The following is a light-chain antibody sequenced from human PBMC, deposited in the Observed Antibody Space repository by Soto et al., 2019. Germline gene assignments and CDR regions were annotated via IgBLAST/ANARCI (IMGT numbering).Light chain of an antibody. CDR3: QHYGNSPPEYT. Sequence: EIVLTQSPGTLSLSPGERATLSCRASQSVSSSFLAWYQQRPGQAPRLLIFGASYRATGIPDRFRGSGSGTDFTLTISRLEPEDFAVYYCQHYGNSPPEYTFGPGTNVD. J-gene: IGKJ3*01. CDR1: QSVSSSF. V-gene: IGKV3-20*01. CDR2: GAS.